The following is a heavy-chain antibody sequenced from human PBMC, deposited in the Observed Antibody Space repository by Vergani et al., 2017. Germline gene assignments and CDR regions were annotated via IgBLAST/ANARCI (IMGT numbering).Heavy chain of an antibody. Sequence: QVQLQQWGAGLLKPSETLSLTCAVYGGSFSGYYWSWIRQPPGKGLEWIGEINHSGSTNYNPSLKSRVTMSVDTSKNQFSLKLSSVTAADTAVYYCAGQGQLIWYSSSGYFDYWGQGTLVTVSS. V-gene: IGHV4-34*01. D-gene: IGHD6-6*01. J-gene: IGHJ4*02. CDR3: AGQGQLIWYSSSGYFDY. CDR1: GGSFSGYY. CDR2: INHSGST.